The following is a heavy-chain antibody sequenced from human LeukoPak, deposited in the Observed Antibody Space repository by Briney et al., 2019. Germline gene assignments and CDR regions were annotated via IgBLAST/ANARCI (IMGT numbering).Heavy chain of an antibody. J-gene: IGHJ4*02. CDR1: GFTFSTYG. CDR2: ISYDGSNK. Sequence: GGSLRLSCAASGFTFSTYGMHWVRQAPGKGLEWVAVISYDGSNKYYAESVKGRFTISRDNYKNTLYLQMNSLRAEDTAVYYCVKDRGSGSYPSPLFDNWGQGTLVTVSS. V-gene: IGHV3-30*18. D-gene: IGHD3-10*01. CDR3: VKDRGSGSYPSPLFDN.